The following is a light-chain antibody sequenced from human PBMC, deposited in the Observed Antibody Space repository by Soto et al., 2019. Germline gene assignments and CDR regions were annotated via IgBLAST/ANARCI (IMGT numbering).Light chain of an antibody. CDR2: DAS. Sequence: EIVLTQSPATLSLSPGERATLSCRASQSVSSYLAWYQQKPGQAPRLLIYDASNRATGSPARFSGSGSGTDFTLTISGLEPEDFAVYHCQQYGRSPASFGQGTKLEIK. J-gene: IGKJ2*01. V-gene: IGKV3-11*01. CDR3: QQYGRSPAS. CDR1: QSVSSY.